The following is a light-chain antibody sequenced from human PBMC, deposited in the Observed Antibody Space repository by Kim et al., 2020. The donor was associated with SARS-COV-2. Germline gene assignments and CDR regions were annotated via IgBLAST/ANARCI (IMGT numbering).Light chain of an antibody. Sequence: LTQPHSVSESPGKTVTISCTRSSGSIASNYVQWYQQRPGSAPTTVIYEDNQRPSGVPDRFSGSIDSSANSASLTISGLKTEDEADYYCQSYDRSNRVFGGGTQLTVL. CDR1: SGSIASNY. CDR3: QSYDRSNRV. V-gene: IGLV6-57*03. CDR2: EDN. J-gene: IGLJ3*02.